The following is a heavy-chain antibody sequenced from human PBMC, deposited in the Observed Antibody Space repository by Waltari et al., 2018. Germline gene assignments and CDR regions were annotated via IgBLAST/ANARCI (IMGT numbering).Heavy chain of an antibody. CDR2: ISYSGST. CDR1: GGSITSSSYF. D-gene: IGHD3-3*02. J-gene: IGHJ5*02. CDR3: ARFSKSANWFDP. V-gene: IGHV4-39*01. Sequence: QLQLQESGPGLVKPSETLSLTCTVPGGSITSSSYFWGWIRQPPGKGLEWIGTISYSGSTYYNPSLMSRVTISVDTSKNQFSLKLSSVTAAETAVFYCARFSKSANWFDPWGQGTLVTVSS.